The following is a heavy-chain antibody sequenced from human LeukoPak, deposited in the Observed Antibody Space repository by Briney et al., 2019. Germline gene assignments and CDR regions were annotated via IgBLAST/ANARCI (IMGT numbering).Heavy chain of an antibody. Sequence: ASVKVSCKASGYTFTSYDINWVRQATGQGLEWMGWMNPNSGNTGYAQKFQGRVTMTRNTSISTAYMELSSLRSEDTAAYYCARTPWDIVVVPAAISHGMDVWGQGTPVTVSS. D-gene: IGHD2-2*02. CDR1: GYTFTSYD. V-gene: IGHV1-8*01. CDR3: ARTPWDIVVVPAAISHGMDV. CDR2: MNPNSGNT. J-gene: IGHJ6*02.